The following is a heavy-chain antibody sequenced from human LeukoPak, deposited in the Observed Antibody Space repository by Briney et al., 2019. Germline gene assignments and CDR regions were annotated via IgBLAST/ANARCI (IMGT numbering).Heavy chain of an antibody. CDR1: SGSLRSSSYY. CDR2: IYPSGTI. V-gene: IGHV4-39*01. CDR3: ATLGLWFGELSSTYYFDS. J-gene: IGHJ4*02. Sequence: SETLSATCTVASGSLRSSSYYWGWIRQPPGKGLEWIGNIYPSGTIDYNPSLKSRSFIFVDRSKNQFSLKLRSVTAADTAVYYCATLGLWFGELSSTYYFDSWGQGVMVTVSS. D-gene: IGHD3-10*01.